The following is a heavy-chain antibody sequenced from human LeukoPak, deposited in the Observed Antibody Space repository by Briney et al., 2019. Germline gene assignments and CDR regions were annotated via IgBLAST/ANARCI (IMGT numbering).Heavy chain of an antibody. CDR3: ARALFGNYYDSCGS. Sequence: SVKVSCKASGGTFSSYAISWVRQAPGQGLEWMGRIIPILGIANYAQMFQGRVTMTRDKSTSTVYMDLSSLRSEDTAVYYCARALFGNYYDSCGSWGQGTLVTVSS. CDR2: IIPILGIA. V-gene: IGHV1-69*04. CDR1: GGTFSSYA. D-gene: IGHD3-22*01. J-gene: IGHJ5*02.